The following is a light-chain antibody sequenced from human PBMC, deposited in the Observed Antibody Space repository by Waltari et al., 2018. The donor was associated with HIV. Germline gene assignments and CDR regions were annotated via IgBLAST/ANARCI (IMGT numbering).Light chain of an antibody. Sequence: DIVMTQSPDSLAVSLGERATINCKSSQSVLYSSNNKNYVTWYQQKAGQPPKLLIYWASTRESGVPDRFSGSGSGTDFTLTISSLQAEDVAVYYCQQYYRTPRTFGQGTKVEIK. CDR2: WAS. CDR3: QQYYRTPRT. CDR1: QSVLYSSNNKNY. V-gene: IGKV4-1*01. J-gene: IGKJ1*01.